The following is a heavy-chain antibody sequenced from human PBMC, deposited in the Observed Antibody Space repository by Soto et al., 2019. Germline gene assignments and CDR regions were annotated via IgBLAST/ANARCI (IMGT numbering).Heavy chain of an antibody. Sequence: QVQLVESGGGVVQPGRSLRLSCAASGFSISRSAMHWVRQAPGKGLEWVAVIAYDGSNRWYADSAKGRFTISRDNSKNTVYLQMSSLRGEDTAGYYCARGLQAGTDNVNWFAPWGQGTLVTVSS. V-gene: IGHV3-30*04. D-gene: IGHD6-19*01. J-gene: IGHJ5*02. CDR2: IAYDGSNR. CDR3: ARGLQAGTDNVNWFAP. CDR1: GFSISRSA.